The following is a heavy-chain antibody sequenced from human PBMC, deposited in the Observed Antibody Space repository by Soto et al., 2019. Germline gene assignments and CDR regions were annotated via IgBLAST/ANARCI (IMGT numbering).Heavy chain of an antibody. D-gene: IGHD3-10*01. Sequence: SETLSLTCTVSGGSISSYYWSWIRQPPGKGLEWIGYIYHRGTTNYSPSLKSRVTISADMSKNQFSLKLSSVTAADTAVYYCARAIRRGGGFDYWGQGTLVTVSS. CDR1: GGSISSYY. J-gene: IGHJ4*02. CDR2: IYHRGTT. CDR3: ARAIRRGGGFDY. V-gene: IGHV4-59*01.